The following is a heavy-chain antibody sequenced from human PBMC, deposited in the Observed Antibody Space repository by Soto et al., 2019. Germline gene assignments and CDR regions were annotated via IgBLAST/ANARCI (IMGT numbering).Heavy chain of an antibody. CDR1: GGSISSGGYY. CDR2: IYYSGST. Sequence: QVQLQESGPGLVKPSQTLSLTCTVSGGSISSGGYYWIWFRQHPGKALEWIGYIYYSGSTYYNPSLKSRVTISVDTSKNQFSLKLSSVTAADTAVYYCARGTIAVAGRSFDYWGQGTLVTVSS. V-gene: IGHV4-31*03. CDR3: ARGTIAVAGRSFDY. J-gene: IGHJ4*02. D-gene: IGHD6-19*01.